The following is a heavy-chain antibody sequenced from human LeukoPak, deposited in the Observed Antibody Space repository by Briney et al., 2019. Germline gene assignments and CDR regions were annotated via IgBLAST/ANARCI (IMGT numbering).Heavy chain of an antibody. CDR3: ARDIPPPVFYYDSSGYSDY. CDR1: GFTFSIYA. Sequence: PGGSLRLSCAASGFTFSIYAMSWVRQAPGKGLEWVSSISRSGSYISYADSVEGRFTISRDNAKNSLYLQMNSLRAEDTAVYYCARDIPPPVFYYDSSGYSDYWGQGTLVTVSS. CDR2: ISRSGSYI. J-gene: IGHJ4*02. D-gene: IGHD3-22*01. V-gene: IGHV3-21*01.